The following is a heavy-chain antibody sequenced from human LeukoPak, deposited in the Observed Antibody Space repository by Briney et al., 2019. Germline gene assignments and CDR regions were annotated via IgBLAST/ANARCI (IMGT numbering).Heavy chain of an antibody. D-gene: IGHD3-3*01. CDR1: GGSISSSSYY. Sequence: PSETLSLTCTVSGGSISSSSYYWGWIRQPPGKGLEWIGGIYYSGSTYYNPSLKSRVTISVDTSKNQFSLKLSSVTAADTAVYYCARLYAGLLYDFWSGYYPLAFDIWGQGTMVTVSS. CDR3: ARLYAGLLYDFWSGYYPLAFDI. J-gene: IGHJ3*02. CDR2: IYYSGST. V-gene: IGHV4-39*01.